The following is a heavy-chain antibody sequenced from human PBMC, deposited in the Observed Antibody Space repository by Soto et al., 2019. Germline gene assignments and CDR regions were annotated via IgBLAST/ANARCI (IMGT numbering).Heavy chain of an antibody. CDR1: TVYA. D-gene: IGHD1-26*01. CDR2: INAGNGNT. Sequence: TVYAVDWRSQAPGQRLEWMGWINAGNGNTKYSQKFQGRVTITRDTSASTAYMELSSLRSEDTAGQYCARRPGGPDGPGHYRG. CDR3: ARRPGGPDGPGHY. V-gene: IGHV1-3*01. J-gene: IGHJ6*01.